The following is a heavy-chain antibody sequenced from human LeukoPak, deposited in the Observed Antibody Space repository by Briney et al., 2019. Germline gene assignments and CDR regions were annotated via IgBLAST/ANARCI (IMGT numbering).Heavy chain of an antibody. CDR3: AKGLLYFDY. CDR1: GFTFSNAW. J-gene: IGHJ4*02. Sequence: GGSLRLSCAASGFTFSNAWMSWVRQAPGKGLGWVGRIKSKTDGGTTDYAAPVKGRFTISRDDSKNTLYLQMNSLRAEDTAVYYCAKGLLYFDYWGQGTLVTVSS. CDR2: IKSKTDGGTT. V-gene: IGHV3-15*01.